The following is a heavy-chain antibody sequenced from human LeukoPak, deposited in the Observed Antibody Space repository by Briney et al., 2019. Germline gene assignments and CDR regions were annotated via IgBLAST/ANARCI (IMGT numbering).Heavy chain of an antibody. CDR3: AKDCSGGSCFDY. CDR1: GFTFSSYV. Sequence: GGSLRLSCAASGFTFSSYVMHWVRQAPGKGLEWVAVISYDGSNKYYADSVKGRFTISRDNSKNTLYLQMNSLRAEDTAVYYCAKDCSGGSCFDYWGQGTLVTVSS. V-gene: IGHV3-30*18. J-gene: IGHJ4*02. D-gene: IGHD2-15*01. CDR2: ISYDGSNK.